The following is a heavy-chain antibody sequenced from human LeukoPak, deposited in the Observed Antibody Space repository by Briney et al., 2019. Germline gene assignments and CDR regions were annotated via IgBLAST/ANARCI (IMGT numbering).Heavy chain of an antibody. CDR2: ISSSGSTI. CDR3: ARVGAYAAVNC. J-gene: IGHJ4*02. D-gene: IGHD3-16*01. V-gene: IGHV3-48*03. CDR1: GFTFSTYE. Sequence: QPGGSLRLSCAASGFTFSTYEMNWVRQAPGKGLEWASYISSSGSTIYYADSVKGRFTISRDNAKNSLYLQMNSLRAEDTAVYYCARVGAYAAVNCWGQGTLVTVSS.